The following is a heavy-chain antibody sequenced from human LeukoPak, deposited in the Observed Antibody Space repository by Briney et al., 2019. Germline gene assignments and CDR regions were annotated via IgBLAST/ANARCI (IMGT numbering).Heavy chain of an antibody. CDR2: INHSGST. J-gene: IGHJ6*02. D-gene: IGHD4-17*01. Sequence: SETLSLTCAVYGGSFSDYYWSWIRQPPGKGLEWIGEINHSGSTNYNPSLKSRVTISVDTSKNQFSLKLSSVTAADTAVYYCARGGRAVTTWSYYYYYGMDVWGQGTTVTVSS. CDR3: ARGGRAVTTWSYYYYYGMDV. V-gene: IGHV4-34*01. CDR1: GGSFSDYY.